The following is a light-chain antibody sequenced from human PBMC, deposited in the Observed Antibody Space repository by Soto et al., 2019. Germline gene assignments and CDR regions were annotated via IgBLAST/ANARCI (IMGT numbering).Light chain of an antibody. Sequence: EIVLTQSPATLSLSPGERATLSCRASQGVSSYLAWYQQKPGQAPRLLLYDASNRATGIPARLSVSVSGTDFTLTNSSLEPEDFAVYYCQQRSNWLYTFGQGTKLEIK. CDR1: QGVSSY. J-gene: IGKJ2*01. CDR3: QQRSNWLYT. CDR2: DAS. V-gene: IGKV3-11*01.